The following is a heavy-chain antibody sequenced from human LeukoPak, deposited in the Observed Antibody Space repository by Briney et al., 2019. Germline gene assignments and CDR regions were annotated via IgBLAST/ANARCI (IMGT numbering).Heavy chain of an antibody. D-gene: IGHD3-3*02. CDR2: ISYDGSNK. CDR3: ATFLAIVTARDSLYFQH. CDR1: GFTFSSYG. V-gene: IGHV3-30*03. J-gene: IGHJ1*01. Sequence: GRSLRLSCAASGFTFSSYGMHWVRQAPGKGLEWVAVISYDGSNKYYADSVKGRFTISGDNSKNTLHLQMNSLRAEDTAVYYCATFLAIVTARDSLYFQHWGQGTLVTVSS.